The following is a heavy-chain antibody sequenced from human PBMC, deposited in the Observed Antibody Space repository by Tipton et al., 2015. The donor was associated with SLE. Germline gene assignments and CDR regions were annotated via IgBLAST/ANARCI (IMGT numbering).Heavy chain of an antibody. CDR1: GGSISSDYW. J-gene: IGHJ4*02. D-gene: IGHD7-27*01. Sequence: TLSLTCAVSGGSISSDYWWTWVRQSPGKGLEWIGETHRSGTTNYNPSLKSRLGMSMDRSNNQFSLKLTSVTVADTAVYYCVRGGNWDFDSWGQGILVTVSS. V-gene: IGHV4-4*02. CDR2: THRSGTT. CDR3: VRGGNWDFDS.